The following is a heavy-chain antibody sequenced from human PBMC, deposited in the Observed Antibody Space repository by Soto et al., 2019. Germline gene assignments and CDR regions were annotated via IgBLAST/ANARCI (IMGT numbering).Heavy chain of an antibody. CDR1: GFSFSDYW. J-gene: IGHJ4*02. CDR2: IDTDGSTT. CDR3: SRGGGFSGNYL. Sequence: EVQLVESGGGLVQPGGSLRLSCAASGFSFSDYWMHWVRQAPGKGLVWVSCIDTDGSTTTYADSVKGLFTISRDNVKNTLYLQMDSLRAEATALYYCSRGGGFSGNYLGGQGTLVTVSS. V-gene: IGHV3-74*01. D-gene: IGHD1-26*01.